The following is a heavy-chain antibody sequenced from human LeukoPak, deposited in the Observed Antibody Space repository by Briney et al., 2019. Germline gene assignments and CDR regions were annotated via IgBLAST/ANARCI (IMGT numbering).Heavy chain of an antibody. CDR2: IIPIFGTA. CDR3: ASPGPPYDSSGYDDAFDI. V-gene: IGHV1-69*06. Sequence: ASVKVSCKASGGTFSSYAISWVRQAPGQGLEWMGGIIPIFGTANYAQKFQGRVTITADKSTSTAYMELSSLRSEDTAVYYCASPGPPYDSSGYDDAFDIWGQGTTVTASS. J-gene: IGHJ3*02. D-gene: IGHD3-22*01. CDR1: GGTFSSYA.